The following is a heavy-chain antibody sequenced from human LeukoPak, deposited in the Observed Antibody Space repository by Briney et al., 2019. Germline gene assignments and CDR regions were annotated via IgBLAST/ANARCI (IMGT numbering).Heavy chain of an antibody. CDR3: ATLDHAAGYYFDY. V-gene: IGHV1-24*01. J-gene: IGHJ4*02. Sequence: GASVKVSCKFSGYTLTELSMHWVRQAPGKGLEWMGGFDPEDGETIYAQKFQGRVTMTEDTSTDTAYMELSSLRSEDTAVYYCATLDHAAGYYFDYWGQGTLVTVSS. CDR1: GYTLTELS. D-gene: IGHD6-13*01. CDR2: FDPEDGET.